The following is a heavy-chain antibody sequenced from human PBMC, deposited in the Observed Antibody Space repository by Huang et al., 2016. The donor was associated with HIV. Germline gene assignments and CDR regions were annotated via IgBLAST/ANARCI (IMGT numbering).Heavy chain of an antibody. CDR3: ARPRMTATSSDSTWSFFDS. D-gene: IGHD2-21*02. CDR1: GGSLSDYY. V-gene: IGHV4-34*02. J-gene: IGHJ4*02. Sequence: QVQLQQWGAGLLKPSGVLSLKCAVYGGSLSDYYWTWIRQSPGKGLEWIGEVNHRGLATYHPSLRSRGTMSVDMSKNQFSRNLTSLTVADTAVYYCARPRMTATSSDSTWSFFDSWGQGTLVIVSS. CDR2: VNHRGLA.